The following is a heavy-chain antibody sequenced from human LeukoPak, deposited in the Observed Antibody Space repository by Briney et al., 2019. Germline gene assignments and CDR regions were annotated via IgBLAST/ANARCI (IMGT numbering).Heavy chain of an antibody. CDR1: GFTFDDYA. CDR3: AKSRKYSSSWFQIDY. V-gene: IGHV3-9*01. J-gene: IGHJ4*02. D-gene: IGHD6-13*01. CDR2: ISWNSGSI. Sequence: GGSLRLSCAASGFTFDDYAMHWVRQAPGKGLEWVSGISWNSGSIGYADSVKGRFTISRDNAKNSLYLQMNSLRAEDTALYYCAKSRKYSSSWFQIDYWGQGTLVTVSS.